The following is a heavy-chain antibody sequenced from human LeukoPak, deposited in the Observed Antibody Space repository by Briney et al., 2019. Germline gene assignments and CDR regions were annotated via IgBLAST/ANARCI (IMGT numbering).Heavy chain of an antibody. V-gene: IGHV1-2*02. Sequence: ASVKVSCKASGYTFTGYYMHWVRQAPGQGLEWMGWINPNSGGTNYAQKFQGRVTMTRDTSISTAYMELSRLRSDDTAVYYCARKWVFGDGLNYWGQGTLVTVSS. CDR1: GYTFTGYY. CDR3: ARKWVFGDGLNY. D-gene: IGHD5-24*01. J-gene: IGHJ4*02. CDR2: INPNSGGT.